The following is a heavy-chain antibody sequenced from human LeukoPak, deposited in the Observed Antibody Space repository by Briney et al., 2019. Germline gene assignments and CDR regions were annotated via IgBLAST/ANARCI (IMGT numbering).Heavy chain of an antibody. CDR3: ARDNPPFCNGGTCYSY. V-gene: IGHV1-69*04. CDR1: GGTFSSYA. D-gene: IGHD2-15*01. J-gene: IGHJ4*02. CDR2: IIPILNIA. Sequence: SVKVSCTASGGTFSSYAISWVRLAPGQGLEWVGRIIPILNIANYAQKFQGRVTIVADESTSTAYMELSSLRSEDTAVYYCARDNPPFCNGGTCYSYWGQGTLVTVSS.